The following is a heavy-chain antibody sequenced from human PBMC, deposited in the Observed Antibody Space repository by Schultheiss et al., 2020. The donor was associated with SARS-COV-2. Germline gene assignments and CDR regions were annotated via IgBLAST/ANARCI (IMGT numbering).Heavy chain of an antibody. CDR1: GFTFSSYA. D-gene: IGHD6-6*01. CDR2: ISGSGGST. CDR3: AKGGQLVGGYFDY. V-gene: IGHV3-23*01. J-gene: IGHJ4*02. Sequence: GESLKISCAASGFTFSSYAMSWVRQAPGKGLVWVSAISGSGGSTYYADSVKGRFTISRDNSKNTLYLQMDSLRAEDTAVYYCAKGGQLVGGYFDYWGQGTLVTVSS.